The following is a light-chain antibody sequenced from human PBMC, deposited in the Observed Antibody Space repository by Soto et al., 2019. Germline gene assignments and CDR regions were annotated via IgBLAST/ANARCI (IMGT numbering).Light chain of an antibody. CDR3: QQRQYWPPIT. V-gene: IGKV3-11*01. CDR1: QSVSSY. J-gene: IGKJ5*01. CDR2: DAS. Sequence: STQSPATLSLYPGERATLSCRASQSVSSYFAWYQQKPGQPPRLLIYDASNRATGIPSRFSGSGSGTDFTLTISSLEPEDFAIYYCQQRQYWPPITFGQGTRLEVK.